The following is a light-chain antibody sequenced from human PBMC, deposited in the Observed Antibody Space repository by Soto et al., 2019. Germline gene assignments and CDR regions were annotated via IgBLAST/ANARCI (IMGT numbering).Light chain of an antibody. CDR1: QSIRNW. CDR3: QHYNSYSEA. CDR2: GAS. Sequence: DIQMTQSPSTLSASVGDRVTITCRASQSIRNWLAWYQDKPGKAPKLLIYGASSLESGVPSRFSGSGSGTEFALTISGLQPDDFATYYCQHYNSYSEAFGQGTKVELK. J-gene: IGKJ1*01. V-gene: IGKV1-5*01.